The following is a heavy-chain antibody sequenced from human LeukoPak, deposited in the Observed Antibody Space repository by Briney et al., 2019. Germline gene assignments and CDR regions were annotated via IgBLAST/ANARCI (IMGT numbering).Heavy chain of an antibody. Sequence: GGSLRLSCAASGFTFSSYSVNWVRQAPGKGLEWVSSISSSSSYIYYADSVKGRFTISRDNAKNSLYLQMNSLRAEDTAVYYCARDRPTVTTSDYWGQGTLVTVSS. J-gene: IGHJ4*02. CDR1: GFTFSSYS. CDR3: ARDRPTVTTSDY. CDR2: ISSSSSYI. D-gene: IGHD4-17*01. V-gene: IGHV3-21*01.